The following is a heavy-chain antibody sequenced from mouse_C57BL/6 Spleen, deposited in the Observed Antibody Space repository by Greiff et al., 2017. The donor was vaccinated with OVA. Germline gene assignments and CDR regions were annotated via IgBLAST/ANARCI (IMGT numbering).Heavy chain of an antibody. CDR1: GYTFTSYW. Sequence: QVQLKQPGAELVKPGASVKLSCKASGYTFTSYWMHWVRQRPGRGLEWIGRIDPNSGGTKYNEKFKSKATLTVDKPSSTAYMQLSSLTSEDSAVYYCARWGYGSWYFDVWGTGTTVTVSS. CDR2: IDPNSGGT. J-gene: IGHJ1*03. V-gene: IGHV1-72*01. D-gene: IGHD1-1*01. CDR3: ARWGYGSWYFDV.